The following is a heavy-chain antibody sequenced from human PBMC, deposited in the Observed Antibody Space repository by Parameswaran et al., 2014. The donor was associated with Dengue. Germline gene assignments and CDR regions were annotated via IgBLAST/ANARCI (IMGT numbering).Heavy chain of an antibody. CDR3: ARDSELYRSGWFVS. CDR2: IIPIFGTA. V-gene: IGHV1-69*01. D-gene: IGHD6-19*01. J-gene: IGHJ5*01. Sequence: SWVRQAPGQGPDWMGGIIPIFGTANYAQIFQGRVTITADESTSTAYMELSSLRPEDTAVYYCARDSELYRSGWFVSWGQGTPVTVSS.